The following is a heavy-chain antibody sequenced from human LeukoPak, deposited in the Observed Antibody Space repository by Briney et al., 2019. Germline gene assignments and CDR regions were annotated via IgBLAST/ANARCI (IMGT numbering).Heavy chain of an antibody. CDR3: ARVVTIFGVVYFDY. D-gene: IGHD3-3*01. Sequence: SETLSLTCAVYGGSFSGYYWSWIRQPPGKGLEWIGEINHSGSTNYNPSLKSRVTISVDTSKNQFSLKLSSVTAADTAVYYCARVVTIFGVVYFDYWGRGTLVTVSS. V-gene: IGHV4-34*01. J-gene: IGHJ4*02. CDR1: GGSFSGYY. CDR2: INHSGST.